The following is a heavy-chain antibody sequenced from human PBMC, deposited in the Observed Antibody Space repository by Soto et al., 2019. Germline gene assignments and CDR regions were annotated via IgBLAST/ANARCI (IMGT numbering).Heavy chain of an antibody. CDR3: ARLRIAAAGYYYYGMDV. Sequence: GGSLRLSCAASGFTFSSYDMHWVRQATGKGLEWVSAIGTAGDTYYPGSVKGRFTISRENAKSSLYLQMNSLRAEDTAVYYCARLRIAAAGYYYYGMDVWGQGTTVTVSS. CDR2: IGTAGDT. J-gene: IGHJ6*01. D-gene: IGHD6-13*01. CDR1: GFTFSSYD. V-gene: IGHV3-13*01.